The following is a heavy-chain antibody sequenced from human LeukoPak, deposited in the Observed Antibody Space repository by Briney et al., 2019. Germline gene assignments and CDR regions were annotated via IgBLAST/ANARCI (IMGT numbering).Heavy chain of an antibody. Sequence: ASVKVSCKASGYTFTSYGISWVRQAPGQGLEWMGWISAYNGNTNYAQKLQGRVTMTTDTSTSTAYMELRSLRSDDTAVYYCTRDYYYDSSGYYPVAFDIWGQGTMVTVSS. CDR3: TRDYYYDSSGYYPVAFDI. CDR2: ISAYNGNT. CDR1: GYTFTSYG. J-gene: IGHJ3*02. V-gene: IGHV1-18*01. D-gene: IGHD3-22*01.